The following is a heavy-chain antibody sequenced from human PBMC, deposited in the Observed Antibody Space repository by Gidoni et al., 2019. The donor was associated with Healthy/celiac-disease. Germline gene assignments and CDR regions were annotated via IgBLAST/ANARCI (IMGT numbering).Heavy chain of an antibody. CDR3: ARGKVVGATATFDY. J-gene: IGHJ4*02. D-gene: IGHD1-26*01. Sequence: EVPLVVSGGGLVPPGGSLRLSCAASGFIFSHHYMDWVRQAPGKGLEWVGSTRSKANSYTTEYAASVKGRFTISRDDSKNSLYLKMNSLKTEDTAVYYCARGKVVGATATFDYWGQGTLVTVSS. CDR1: GFIFSHHY. CDR2: TRSKANSYTT. V-gene: IGHV3-72*01.